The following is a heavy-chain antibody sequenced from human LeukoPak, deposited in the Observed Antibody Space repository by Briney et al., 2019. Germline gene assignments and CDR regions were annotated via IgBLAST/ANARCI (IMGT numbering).Heavy chain of an antibody. J-gene: IGHJ4*02. D-gene: IGHD1-26*01. Sequence: SETLSLTCTVSGGSISSSSYYWGWIRQPPGKGLEWIGSISYTGSAYYNPSLKSRVTISVDMSENQFSLKLTSVTAADMAVYYCARCWVGASSSFDYWGQGTLVTVSS. CDR3: ARCWVGASSSFDY. CDR2: ISYTGSA. V-gene: IGHV4-39*01. CDR1: GGSISSSSYY.